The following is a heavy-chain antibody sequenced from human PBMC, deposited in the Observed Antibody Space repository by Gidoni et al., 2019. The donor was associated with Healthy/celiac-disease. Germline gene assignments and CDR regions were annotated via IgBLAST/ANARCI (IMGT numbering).Heavy chain of an antibody. D-gene: IGHD4-17*01. CDR3: ARIVADYGDTYYMDV. CDR2: IFSNDEK. CDR1: GFSPSNARMG. J-gene: IGHJ6*03. V-gene: IGHV2-26*01. Sequence: QVTLKESGPVLVTPTETLTLTCTVSGFSPSNARMGVSWIRQPPGKALEWLAHIFSNDEKSYSTSLKSRLTISKDTSKSQVVLTMTNMDPVDTATYYCARIVADYGDTYYMDVWGKGTTVTVSS.